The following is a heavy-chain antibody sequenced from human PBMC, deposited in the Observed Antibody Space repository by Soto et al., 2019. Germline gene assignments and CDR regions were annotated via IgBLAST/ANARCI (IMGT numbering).Heavy chain of an antibody. D-gene: IGHD3-3*01. J-gene: IGHJ6*02. CDR3: ARDWGPFLEWFPGEGLYYGMDV. V-gene: IGHV4-30-4*01. CDR1: GGSISSGDYY. CDR2: IYYSGST. Sequence: QVQLQESGPGLVKPSQTLSLTCTVSGGSISSGDYYWSWIRQPPGKGLEWIGYIYYSGSTYYNPSLKSRVTISVDTSKNQFSLKLSSVTAADTAVYYCARDWGPFLEWFPGEGLYYGMDVWGQGTTVTVSS.